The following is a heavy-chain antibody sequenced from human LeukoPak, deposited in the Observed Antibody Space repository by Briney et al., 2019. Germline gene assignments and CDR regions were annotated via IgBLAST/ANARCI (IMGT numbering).Heavy chain of an antibody. CDR2: IYRDVSS. CDR3: ARSFYDILIGYYQYFDY. V-gene: IGHV3-66*01. Sequence: PGGSLRLSCVASGVSVSSNYMSWVRQAPGKGLEWVSVIYRDVSSYYAESVKGRFTISRDNSKNTLYIQMNSLRAEDIAVYYCARSFYDILIGYYQYFDYWGQGTLVTVSS. J-gene: IGHJ4*02. CDR1: GVSVSSNY. D-gene: IGHD3-9*01.